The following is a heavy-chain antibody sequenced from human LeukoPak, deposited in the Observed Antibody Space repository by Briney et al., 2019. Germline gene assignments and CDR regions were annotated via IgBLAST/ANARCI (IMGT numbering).Heavy chain of an antibody. CDR3: ARAYDSSGYYYENWFDP. D-gene: IGHD3-22*01. CDR2: INHSGSA. V-gene: IGHV4-34*01. Sequence: SETLSLTCAVSGGSFSGYYWTWIRQPPGKGLEWIGEINHSGSANYNPSLMSRVTISLDTSKNHFSLNLSSVTAADTAVYYCARAYDSSGYYYENWFDPWGQGTLVTVSS. J-gene: IGHJ5*02. CDR1: GGSFSGYY.